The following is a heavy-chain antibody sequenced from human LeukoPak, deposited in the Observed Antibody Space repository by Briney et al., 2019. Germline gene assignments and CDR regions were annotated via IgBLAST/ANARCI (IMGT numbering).Heavy chain of an antibody. CDR3: ARAGLTQYSMDNCFDP. J-gene: IGHJ5*02. Sequence: PSETLSLTCTVSGDSIINYYYNWIRQPAGKGLEWVGRVDSNGRSNRNASLKSRVTMSADESKKQLSLKLTYVTAADTAVYYCARAGLTQYSMDNCFDPWGQGMLVTVSS. CDR1: GDSIINYY. D-gene: IGHD2/OR15-2a*01. V-gene: IGHV4-4*07. CDR2: VDSNGRS.